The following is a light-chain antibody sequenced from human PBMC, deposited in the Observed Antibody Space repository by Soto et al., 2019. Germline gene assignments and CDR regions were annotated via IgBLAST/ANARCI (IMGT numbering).Light chain of an antibody. CDR2: DVS. V-gene: IGLV2-11*01. CDR1: SSDVDGYHY. J-gene: IGLJ2*01. CDR3: CSYAGRYTWV. Sequence: QSVLTQPRSVSGSPGQSVTISCTGTSSDVDGYHYVSWYQQHPGKAPKLMLYDVSKRPSGVPDRFSGSKSGNTASLTISGLQAEDEADYYCCSYAGRYTWVFGGGT.